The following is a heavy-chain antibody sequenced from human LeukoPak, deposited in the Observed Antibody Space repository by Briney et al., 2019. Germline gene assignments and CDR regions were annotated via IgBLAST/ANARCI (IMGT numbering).Heavy chain of an antibody. D-gene: IGHD2-8*01. CDR1: GGSFSGYY. Sequence: SEILSLTCAVYGGSFSGYYWSWIRQPPGKGLEWIGEINHSGSTNYNPSLKSRVTISVDTSKNQFSLKLSSVTAADTAVYYCARHIVLMVYAISWFDPWGQGTLVTVSS. CDR2: INHSGST. J-gene: IGHJ5*02. V-gene: IGHV4-34*01. CDR3: ARHIVLMVYAISWFDP.